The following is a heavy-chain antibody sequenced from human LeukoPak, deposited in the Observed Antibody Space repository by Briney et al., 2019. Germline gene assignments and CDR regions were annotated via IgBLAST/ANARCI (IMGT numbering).Heavy chain of an antibody. CDR1: GFTFSSYG. D-gene: IGHD3-3*01. V-gene: IGHV3-30*18. CDR3: AKAQADRITIFGVVIIPVYYYYGMDV. CDR2: ISYDGSNK. J-gene: IGHJ6*02. Sequence: PGGSLRLSCAASGFTFSSYGMHWVRQAPGKGLEWVAVISYDGSNKYYADSVKGRFTISRDNSKNTLYLQMNSLRAEDTAVYYCAKAQADRITIFGVVIIPVYYYYGMDVWGQGTTVTVSS.